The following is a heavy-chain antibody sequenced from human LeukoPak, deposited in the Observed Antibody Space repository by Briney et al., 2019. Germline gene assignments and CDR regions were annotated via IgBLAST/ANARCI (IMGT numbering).Heavy chain of an antibody. CDR2: IWYDGSNK. J-gene: IGHJ4*02. CDR1: GFTFSSYG. Sequence: PGRSLRLSCAASGFTFSSYGMHWFRQAPGKGLEWVAVIWYDGSNKYYADSVKGRFTISRDNSKNTLYLQMNSLRAEDTAVYYCARETYYYDSSGYYRTFFDYWGQGTLVTVSS. V-gene: IGHV3-33*01. CDR3: ARETYYYDSSGYYRTFFDY. D-gene: IGHD3-22*01.